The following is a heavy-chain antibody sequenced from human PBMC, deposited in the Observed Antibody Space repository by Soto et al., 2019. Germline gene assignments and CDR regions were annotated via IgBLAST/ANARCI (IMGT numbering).Heavy chain of an antibody. CDR2: ISSSSSTI. CDR3: AREPSGGDDYGDPRES. Sequence: HPGGSLRLSCAASGFSFSSYSMHWVRQAPGKGLEWVSYISSSSSTIYYADSVKGRFTISRDNVKNSLYLQMNSLRDEDTAVYYCAREPSGGDDYGDPRESWGQGTLVTVSS. V-gene: IGHV3-48*02. CDR1: GFSFSSYS. D-gene: IGHD4-17*01. J-gene: IGHJ4*02.